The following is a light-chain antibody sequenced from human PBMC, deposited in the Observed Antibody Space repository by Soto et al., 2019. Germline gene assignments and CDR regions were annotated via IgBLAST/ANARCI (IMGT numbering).Light chain of an antibody. Sequence: SLRNLSLYPRAIASLSCRASQSVSSSYLAWYQQKPGQAPRLLIYGASSRATGIPDRFSGSGSGTEFTLTISRLEPDDFAVYYCQQYGSSLWTFAQGTQVEIK. V-gene: IGKV3-20*01. CDR3: QQYGSSLWT. CDR1: QSVSSSY. J-gene: IGKJ5*01. CDR2: GAS.